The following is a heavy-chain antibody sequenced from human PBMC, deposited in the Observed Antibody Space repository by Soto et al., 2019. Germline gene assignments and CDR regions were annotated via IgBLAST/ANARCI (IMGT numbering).Heavy chain of an antibody. J-gene: IGHJ5*02. V-gene: IGHV1-69*13. Sequence: SVKVSCKASGGAFSSCASSWVRQAPGQGLEWMGGIIPIFGTANYAQKFQGRVTITADESTSTAYMELSSLRSEDTAVYYCARGSARARFDPWGQGILGTVVS. CDR2: IIPIFGTA. CDR3: ARGSARARFDP. CDR1: GGAFSSCA.